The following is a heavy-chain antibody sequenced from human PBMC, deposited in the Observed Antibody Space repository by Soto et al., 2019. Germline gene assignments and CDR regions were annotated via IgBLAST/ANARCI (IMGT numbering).Heavy chain of an antibody. CDR2: IYYSGST. CDR3: ARGVTMVRGVIHTPYFDY. D-gene: IGHD3-10*01. CDR1: GGSISSGGYY. V-gene: IGHV4-31*03. Sequence: QVQLQESGPGLVKPSQTLSLTCTVSGGSISSGGYYWSWIRQHPGKGLEWIGYIYYSGSTYYNPSLKSRVNISVDTYKNQFSLKLSSVTAAYTAVYYCARGVTMVRGVIHTPYFDYWGQGTLVTVSS. J-gene: IGHJ4*02.